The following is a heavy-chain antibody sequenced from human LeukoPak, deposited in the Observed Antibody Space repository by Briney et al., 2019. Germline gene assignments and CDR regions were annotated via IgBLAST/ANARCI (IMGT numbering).Heavy chain of an antibody. Sequence: SGGSLTLSCAASGFTFSSYWISWVRQGPRKGLEWVANIKQDGSEKYYVDSVKGRFSISRDNAENSVYLQMNSLRAEDTAVYYCTRMARRSRPFDYWGQRTLVTVSS. CDR3: TRMARRSRPFDY. V-gene: IGHV3-7*01. CDR1: GFTFSSYW. CDR2: IKQDGSEK. J-gene: IGHJ4*02. D-gene: IGHD2-2*01.